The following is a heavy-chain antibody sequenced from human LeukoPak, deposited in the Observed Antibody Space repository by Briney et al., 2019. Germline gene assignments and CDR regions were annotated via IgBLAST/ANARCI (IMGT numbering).Heavy chain of an antibody. CDR2: ISAYNGNT. CDR3: ARDEGYYDSSGYLFDY. V-gene: IGHV1-18*01. D-gene: IGHD3-22*01. J-gene: IGHJ4*02. Sequence: ASVKVSCKASGYTFTSYGISWVRQAPGQGLERMGWISAYNGNTNYAQKLQGRVTMTTDTSTSTAYMELRSLRSDDTAVYYCARDEGYYDSSGYLFDYWGQGTLVTVSS. CDR1: GYTFTSYG.